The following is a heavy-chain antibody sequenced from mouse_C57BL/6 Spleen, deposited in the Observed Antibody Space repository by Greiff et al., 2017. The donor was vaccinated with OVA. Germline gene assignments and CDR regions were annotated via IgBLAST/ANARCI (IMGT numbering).Heavy chain of an antibody. J-gene: IGHJ1*03. CDR2: ISSGGSYT. CDR1: GFTFSSYG. Sequence: VQLVESGGDLVKPGGSLQLSCAASGFTFSSYGMSWVRQTPDKRLEWVATISSGGSYTYYPDSVKGRFTISRDNAKNTLYLQMSSLKSEDTAMYYCARFYSNRWYFDVWGTGTTVTVSS. V-gene: IGHV5-6*01. D-gene: IGHD2-5*01. CDR3: ARFYSNRWYFDV.